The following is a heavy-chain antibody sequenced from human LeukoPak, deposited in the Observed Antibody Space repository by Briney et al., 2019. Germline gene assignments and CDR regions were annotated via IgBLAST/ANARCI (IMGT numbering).Heavy chain of an antibody. CDR3: ARDLKGYSSSWSRGVFAY. J-gene: IGHJ4*02. V-gene: IGHV1-18*04. D-gene: IGHD6-13*01. CDR2: ISAYNGNT. Sequence: ASVKVSCKASGYTFTSYGISWVRQAPGQGLEWMGLISAYNGNTNYAQKLQDRVTMTTDTSTSTAYMQLRSLRSDDTAVYYCARDLKGYSSSWSRGVFAYGGQGTLATVSS. CDR1: GYTFTSYG.